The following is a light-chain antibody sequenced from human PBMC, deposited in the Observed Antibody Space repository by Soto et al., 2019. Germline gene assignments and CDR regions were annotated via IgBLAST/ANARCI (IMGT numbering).Light chain of an antibody. CDR3: AAWDDSLSGGV. V-gene: IGLV1-44*01. CDR2: SNN. Sequence: QSVLTQPPSVSGTPGQRVTISCSGSSSNLGTNTVNWYQQLPGTAPKVLIYSNNQRPSGVPDRFSGSKSGTSASLAISGLQSEDEADYYCAAWDDSLSGGVFGGGTKVTVL. CDR1: SSNLGTNT. J-gene: IGLJ3*02.